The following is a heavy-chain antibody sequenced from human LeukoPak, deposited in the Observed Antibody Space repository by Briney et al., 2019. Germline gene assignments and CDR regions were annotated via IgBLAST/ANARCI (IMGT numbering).Heavy chain of an antibody. CDR2: IYYSGST. J-gene: IGHJ6*02. CDR3: ARVGSSSPGVWYGMDV. D-gene: IGHD6-6*01. CDR1: GGSISSYY. V-gene: IGHV4-59*01. Sequence: SETLSLTCTVSGGSISSYYWSWIRQPPGKGLEWIGYIYYSGSTNYNPSLKSRVTISVDTSKNQFSLKLSSVTAADPAVYYCARVGSSSPGVWYGMDVWAQGTTVPVSS.